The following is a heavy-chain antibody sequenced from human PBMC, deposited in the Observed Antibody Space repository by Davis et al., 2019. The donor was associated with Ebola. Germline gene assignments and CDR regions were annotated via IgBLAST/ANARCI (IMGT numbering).Heavy chain of an antibody. CDR2: LYPGDSDT. J-gene: IGHJ6*02. D-gene: IGHD3-3*01. Sequence: GESLKISCKGSGYSFTSYWIGWVRQMPGKGLEWMGILYPGDSDTRYSPSFQGQVTHSADKFISTAYLQWSSLKASDHAMYYRARHKSTIFGVVMPRGYYGMDVWGQGTTVTVSS. CDR1: GYSFTSYW. V-gene: IGHV5-51*01. CDR3: ARHKSTIFGVVMPRGYYGMDV.